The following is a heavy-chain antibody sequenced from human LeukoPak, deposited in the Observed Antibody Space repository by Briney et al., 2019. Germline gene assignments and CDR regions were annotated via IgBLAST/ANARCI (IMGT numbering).Heavy chain of an antibody. CDR3: AREANWFDP. V-gene: IGHV4-39*07. J-gene: IGHJ5*02. Sequence: SETLSLTCTVSGGSISSSSYYGGWIRQPPGKGLEWIGNIYYSGSTYYNPPLKSQVTISVDTSKNQFSLKLSSVTAADTAVYYCAREANWFDPWGQGTLVTVSS. CDR1: GGSISSSSYY. CDR2: IYYSGST.